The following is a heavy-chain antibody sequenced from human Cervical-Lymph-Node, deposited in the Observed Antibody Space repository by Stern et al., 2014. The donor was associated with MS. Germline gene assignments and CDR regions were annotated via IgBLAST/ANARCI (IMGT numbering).Heavy chain of an antibody. CDR1: GVTLNNYA. D-gene: IGHD3-3*01. CDR3: AKGDNDFWRGNEPRSLDY. CDR2: VRGNGGST. J-gene: IGHJ4*02. Sequence: EMQLVESGGGLVQPGGSLRLSCAASGVTLNNYAMTWVRQAPGKGLEWVSTVRGNGGSTYYANSVKGRFSISRDNSKNTVSLQMKSLRAEDTAVYYCAKGDNDFWRGNEPRSLDYWGQGTLVTVSS. V-gene: IGHV3-23*04.